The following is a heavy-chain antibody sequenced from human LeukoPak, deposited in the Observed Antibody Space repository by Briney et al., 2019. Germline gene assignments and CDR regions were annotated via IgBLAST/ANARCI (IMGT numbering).Heavy chain of an antibody. V-gene: IGHV1-69*13. Sequence: SVKVSCKASGGTFSSYAISWVRQAPGQGLEWMGGIIPIFGTANYAQKFQGRVTIAADESTSTAYMELSSLRSEDTAVYYCAREDVDTAILFDYWGQGTLVTVSS. D-gene: IGHD5-18*01. CDR1: GGTFSSYA. CDR2: IIPIFGTA. J-gene: IGHJ4*02. CDR3: AREDVDTAILFDY.